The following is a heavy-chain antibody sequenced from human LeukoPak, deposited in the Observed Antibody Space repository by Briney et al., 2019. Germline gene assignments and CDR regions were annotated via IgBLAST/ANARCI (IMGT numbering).Heavy chain of an antibody. Sequence: TSETLSLTCAVYGGSLSGYYRSWIRQPPGKGLEWIGEINHSGSTNYNPSLKSRVTISVDTSKNQFSLKLSSVTAADTAVYYCARHGQYNWFDPWGQGTLVTVSS. D-gene: IGHD2/OR15-2a*01. V-gene: IGHV4-34*01. CDR2: INHSGST. CDR1: GGSLSGYY. J-gene: IGHJ5*02. CDR3: ARHGQYNWFDP.